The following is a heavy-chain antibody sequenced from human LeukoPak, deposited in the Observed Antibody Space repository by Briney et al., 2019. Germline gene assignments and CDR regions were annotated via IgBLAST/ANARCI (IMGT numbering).Heavy chain of an antibody. CDR3: ARGLQGYCSGGSCYRGYNGFDP. Sequence: SVNVSCKATVGTFSSYAISWVRQAPGQELDGMGRIIPIFGISHYAQKFQGRVTITADKATSTAYMELSSLRSEDTAVYYCARGLQGYCSGGSCYRGYNGFDPWGQGTLVTVSS. J-gene: IGHJ5*02. CDR2: IIPIFGIS. CDR1: VGTFSSYA. D-gene: IGHD2-15*01. V-gene: IGHV1-69*04.